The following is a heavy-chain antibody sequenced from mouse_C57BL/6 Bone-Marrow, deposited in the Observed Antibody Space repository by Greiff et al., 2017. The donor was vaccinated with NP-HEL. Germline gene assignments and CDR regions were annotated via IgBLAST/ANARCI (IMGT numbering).Heavy chain of an antibody. Sequence: VKLQQPGAELVKPGASVKLSCKASGYTFTSYWMHWVKQRPGRGLEWIGRIDPNSGGTKYNEKFKSKATLTVDKPASTAYMQLSSLTSEDSAVYYCARSRGPYYSNYLYAMDYWGQGTSVTVSS. J-gene: IGHJ4*01. CDR1: GYTFTSYW. CDR2: IDPNSGGT. D-gene: IGHD2-5*01. V-gene: IGHV1-72*01. CDR3: ARSRGPYYSNYLYAMDY.